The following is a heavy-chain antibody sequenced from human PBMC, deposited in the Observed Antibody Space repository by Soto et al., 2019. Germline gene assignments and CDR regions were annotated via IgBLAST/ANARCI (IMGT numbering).Heavy chain of an antibody. CDR3: ARDLFGVVISHYSCSMDV. CDR2: INAGNGNT. CDR1: GYTFTSYA. Sequence: QVQLVQSGAEVKKPGASVKVSCKASGYTFTSYAMHWVRQAPGQRLEWMGWINAGNGNTKYSQKFQGRVTITRDTAATITYMELSSLRSADTAVYCCARDLFGVVISHYSCSMDVWGEGTTVTVSS. J-gene: IGHJ6*04. D-gene: IGHD3-3*01. V-gene: IGHV1-3*01.